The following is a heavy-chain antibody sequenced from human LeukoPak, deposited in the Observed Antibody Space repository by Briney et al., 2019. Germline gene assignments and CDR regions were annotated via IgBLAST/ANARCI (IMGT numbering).Heavy chain of an antibody. V-gene: IGHV4-34*01. Sequence: PSETLSLTCAVYGGSFSGYYWSWIRQPPGKGLEWIGEINHSGSTNYNPPLKSRVTISVDTSKNQFSLKLSSVTAADTAVYYCARLLNYDFWSGYYKYNWFDPWGQGTLVTVSS. D-gene: IGHD3-3*01. CDR2: INHSGST. CDR1: GGSFSGYY. J-gene: IGHJ5*02. CDR3: ARLLNYDFWSGYYKYNWFDP.